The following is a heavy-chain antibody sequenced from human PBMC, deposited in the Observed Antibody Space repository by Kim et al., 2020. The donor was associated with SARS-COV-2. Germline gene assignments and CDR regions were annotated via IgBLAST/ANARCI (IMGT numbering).Heavy chain of an antibody. J-gene: IGHJ5*02. D-gene: IGHD5-12*01. Sequence: NPSLKSRVTISVDTSKNQFSLKLSSVTAADTAVYYCARMVATITNNWFDPWGQGTLVTVSS. CDR3: ARMVATITNNWFDP. V-gene: IGHV4-30-2*04.